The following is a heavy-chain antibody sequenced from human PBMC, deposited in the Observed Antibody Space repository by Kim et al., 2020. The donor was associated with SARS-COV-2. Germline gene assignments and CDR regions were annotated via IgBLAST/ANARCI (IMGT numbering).Heavy chain of an antibody. CDR3: ARMWGDYGSDY. CDR2: T. V-gene: IGHV1-8*01. Sequence: TGYAQKFQGRVTMTRNTSISTAYMELSSLRSEDTAVYYCARMWGDYGSDYWGQGTLVTVSS. J-gene: IGHJ4*02. D-gene: IGHD4-17*01.